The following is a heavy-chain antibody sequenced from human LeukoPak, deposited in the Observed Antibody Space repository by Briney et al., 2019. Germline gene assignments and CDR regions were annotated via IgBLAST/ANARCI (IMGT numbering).Heavy chain of an antibody. CDR3: AKDPPGSGTHMDV. CDR1: GFTFSGYG. J-gene: IGHJ6*02. CDR2: ISYDGSNK. D-gene: IGHD3-10*01. Sequence: VRSLRLSCAASGFTFSGYGMHWVCPAPGRGLEWVVDISYDGSNKYYADSVKGRFTISRDNSKNTLYLQMNSLRAEDTAVYYCAKDPPGSGTHMDVWGQGTTVTVSS. V-gene: IGHV3-30*18.